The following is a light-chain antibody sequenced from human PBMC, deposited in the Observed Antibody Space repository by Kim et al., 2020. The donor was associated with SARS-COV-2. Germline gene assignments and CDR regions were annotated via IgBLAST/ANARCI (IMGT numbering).Light chain of an antibody. CDR1: QSLVHSDGYTY. Sequence: DVVLTQSPLSLPVTLGQPASISCTSSQSLVHSDGYTYLHWFQQRPGQSPRRLIYRVSNRDSGVPDRFSGSGSGTDFTLRISRLEAEDIGIYFCMQGTHWHTFGQGTKLEI. J-gene: IGKJ2*01. V-gene: IGKV2-30*02. CDR2: RVS. CDR3: MQGTHWHT.